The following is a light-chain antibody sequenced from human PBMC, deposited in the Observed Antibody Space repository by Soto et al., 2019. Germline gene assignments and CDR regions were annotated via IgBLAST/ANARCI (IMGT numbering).Light chain of an antibody. V-gene: IGKV1-39*01. J-gene: IGKJ1*01. CDR2: ASS. CDR3: QQSFNLPRT. CDR1: QTICTY. Sequence: IQMTQSPYSLSASVGDRITITCWASQTICTYLNWYQQVPGKAPKLLIYASSSLQSGVPSRFSGSGSGTHFTLIINSLQPEDFGTYYCQQSFNLPRTFGPGTRVETK.